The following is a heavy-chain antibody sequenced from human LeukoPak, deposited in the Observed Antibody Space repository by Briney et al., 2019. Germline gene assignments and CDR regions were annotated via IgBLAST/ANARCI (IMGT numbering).Heavy chain of an antibody. D-gene: IGHD2-2*01. Sequence: GASVKVSCKASGYTFTSYAISWVRQAPGQGLEWMGGIIPIFGTANYAQKFQGRVTITADRSTSTAYMELSSLRSEDTAVYYCARGCSSTSCNGGFDYWGQGTLVTVSS. CDR3: ARGCSSTSCNGGFDY. J-gene: IGHJ4*02. CDR2: IIPIFGTA. V-gene: IGHV1-69*06. CDR1: GYTFTSYA.